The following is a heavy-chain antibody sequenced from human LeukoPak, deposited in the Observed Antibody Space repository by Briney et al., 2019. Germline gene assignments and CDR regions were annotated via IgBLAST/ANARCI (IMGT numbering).Heavy chain of an antibody. CDR2: IYYSGST. J-gene: IGHJ6*02. V-gene: IGHV4-59*08. D-gene: IGHD5-18*01. Sequence: SETLSLTCTVSVGSISSYYWSWIRQPPGKGLEWIGYIYYSGSTNYNPSLKSRVTVSVDSSTHQFSLKLSSVAAADTAVYYCARGIRGYSYYYYYGMDVWGQGTTVTVSS. CDR3: ARGIRGYSYYYYYGMDV. CDR1: VGSISSYY.